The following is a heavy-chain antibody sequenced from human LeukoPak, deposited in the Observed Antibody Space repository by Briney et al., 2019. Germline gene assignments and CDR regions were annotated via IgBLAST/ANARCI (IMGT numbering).Heavy chain of an antibody. CDR3: AKRDDSGGNLVDL. V-gene: IGHV4-39*02. Sequence: SETLSLTCTVSGGSIRSGSHYWAWMRPPPGKGLEWVGCIYYSGSTYYNPSLENRVTISIDTSKTHFSLKLSSLSAADTSVYYCAKRDDSGGNLVDLWGQGTLVTVS. CDR2: IYYSGST. D-gene: IGHD3-22*01. J-gene: IGHJ4*02. CDR1: GGSIRSGSHY.